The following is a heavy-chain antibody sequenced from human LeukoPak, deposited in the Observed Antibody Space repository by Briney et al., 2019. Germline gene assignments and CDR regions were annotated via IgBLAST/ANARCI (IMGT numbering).Heavy chain of an antibody. CDR3: AKGPLRGTAAAIDY. CDR2: ISYDGRNI. Sequence: GGSLRLSCAASGFTFSSYWMSWVRQAPGKGLEWVAVISYDGRNIHYPDSVKGRFTISRDISTDTLWLQMDSLRTEDTAVYYCAKGPLRGTAAAIDYWGQGTLVTVSS. J-gene: IGHJ4*02. V-gene: IGHV3-30*18. CDR1: GFTFSSYW. D-gene: IGHD2-2*01.